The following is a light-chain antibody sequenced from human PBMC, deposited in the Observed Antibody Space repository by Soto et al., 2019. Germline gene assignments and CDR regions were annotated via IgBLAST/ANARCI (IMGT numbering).Light chain of an antibody. CDR2: NAS. CDR3: QVYGRSPWT. CDR1: QSVGRDY. J-gene: IGKJ1*01. V-gene: IGKV3-20*01. Sequence: SGFTMSPTTLSLSPGERATLSFRASQSVGRDYLAWYQQKPGQAPRVVIYNASNRASGIPDRFSGSGSGTDFTLTISRLEPEDFAVYYCQVYGRSPWTFGQGTKVDI.